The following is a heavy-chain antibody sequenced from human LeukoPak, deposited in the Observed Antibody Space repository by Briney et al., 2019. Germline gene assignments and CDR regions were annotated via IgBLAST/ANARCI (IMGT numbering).Heavy chain of an antibody. CDR2: IYSGGST. Sequence: PGGSLRLSCAASGFTVSSNYMSWVRQAPGKGLEWVSVIYSGGSTYYADSVKGRFTISRDNSKNTLYLQMNSLRAEDTAVYYCARQIDYYYGMDVWGQGTTVTVSS. V-gene: IGHV3-53*01. J-gene: IGHJ6*02. CDR3: ARQIDYYYGMDV. CDR1: GFTVSSNY.